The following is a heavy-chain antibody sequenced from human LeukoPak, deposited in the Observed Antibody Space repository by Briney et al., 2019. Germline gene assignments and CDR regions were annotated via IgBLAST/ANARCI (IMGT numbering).Heavy chain of an antibody. D-gene: IGHD2-2*02. V-gene: IGHV3-23*01. CDR1: GFTFRNSA. CDR2: VSDSDENT. CDR3: AKARSLGVTAAINY. J-gene: IGHJ4*02. Sequence: GGSLRLSCTASGFTFRNSAMSWVRQAPGKGLEWVSSVSDSDENTYYADSVKGRFTISRDNSRNTLFLQMDTLRAEDTAVYYCAKARSLGVTAAINYWGQGTLATVSS.